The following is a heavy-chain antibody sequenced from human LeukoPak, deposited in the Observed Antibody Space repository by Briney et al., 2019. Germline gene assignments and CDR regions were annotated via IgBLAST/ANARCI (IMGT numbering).Heavy chain of an antibody. CDR1: GFTFSSYA. CDR2: ISGSGGST. D-gene: IGHD3-9*01. V-gene: IGHV3-23*01. Sequence: HPGGSLRVSCAASGFTFSSYAMSWVRQAPGKGLEWVSAISGSGGSTYYADSVKGRFTISRDNSKNTLYLQMNSLRAEDTAVYYCAKEFYDILTGYYRRGQVYYFDYWGQGTLVTVSS. CDR3: AKEFYDILTGYYRRGQVYYFDY. J-gene: IGHJ4*02.